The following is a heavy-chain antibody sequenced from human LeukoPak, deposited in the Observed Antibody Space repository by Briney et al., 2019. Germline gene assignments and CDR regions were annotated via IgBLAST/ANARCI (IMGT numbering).Heavy chain of an antibody. D-gene: IGHD2-2*01. CDR3: ARFSWGCSTASCYLTN. J-gene: IGHJ4*02. V-gene: IGHV4-59*11. CDR1: GGSLSGHY. Sequence: PSETLSLTCTVGGGSLSGHYWGWIRQPPGKGLELVGHIYYTGTTFYNPSLSSRVTITLDTSRNQFSLRLTSVIAADTAVYYCARFSWGCSTASCYLTNWGQGALVTVSS. CDR2: IYYTGTT.